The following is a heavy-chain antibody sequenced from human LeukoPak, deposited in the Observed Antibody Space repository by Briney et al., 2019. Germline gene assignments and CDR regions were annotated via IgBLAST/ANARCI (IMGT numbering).Heavy chain of an antibody. V-gene: IGHV4-38-2*01. Sequence: SETLSLTCAVSGYSISSGYYWGWIRQPPGKGLEWIGSIYHSGSTYYNPSLKSRVTISVDTSKNQFSLKLSSVTAADTAVYYCARNTGYCTNGVCFDDLDYWGQGTLVTVSS. CDR3: ARNTGYCTNGVCFDDLDY. CDR1: GYSISSGYY. D-gene: IGHD2-8*01. J-gene: IGHJ4*02. CDR2: IYHSGST.